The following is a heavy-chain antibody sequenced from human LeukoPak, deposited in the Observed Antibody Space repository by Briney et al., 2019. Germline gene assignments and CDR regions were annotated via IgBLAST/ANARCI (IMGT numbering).Heavy chain of an antibody. CDR3: ARRVTPDYYNNYKFAWFDP. CDR2: IHHSGTI. Sequence: PSETLSLTCTVSGGSISSSSYYWGWIRQPPGKGLEWIGYIHHSGTINYNPSLKSRLSLSLDTSRNYLSLTLTSVTAADTAVYYCARRVTPDYYNNYKFAWFDPWGQGTLVSVSS. CDR1: GGSISSSSYY. V-gene: IGHV4-61*05. J-gene: IGHJ5*02. D-gene: IGHD4-11*01.